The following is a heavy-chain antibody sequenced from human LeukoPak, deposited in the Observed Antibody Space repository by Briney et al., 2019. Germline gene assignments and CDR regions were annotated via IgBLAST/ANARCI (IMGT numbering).Heavy chain of an antibody. D-gene: IGHD1-26*01. J-gene: IGHJ5*02. CDR2: IYTSGST. V-gene: IGHV4-61*02. Sequence: SGTLSLTCTVSGGSISSGSYYWSWIRQPAGKGLEWIGLIYTSGSTNYNPSLKSRVTISLDTSKNQFSLKLSSVTAADTAVYYCARGLRGWEGWFDPWGQGTLVTVSS. CDR3: ARGLRGWEGWFDP. CDR1: GGSISSGSYY.